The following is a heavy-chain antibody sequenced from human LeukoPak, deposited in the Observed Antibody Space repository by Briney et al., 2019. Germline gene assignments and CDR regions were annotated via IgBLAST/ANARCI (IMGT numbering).Heavy chain of an antibody. D-gene: IGHD4-23*01. CDR3: ARWSDSYRAFDS. Sequence: PSETLSLTCTVSGGSISSYYWSWIRQPPGKGLEWIGYICHSGETNSNPSLKTRVTESVDTSKNQFSLKLTSVTPADTAVYLCARWSDSYRAFDSWGQGTLVTVSS. J-gene: IGHJ4*02. CDR1: GGSISSYY. V-gene: IGHV4-59*01. CDR2: ICHSGET.